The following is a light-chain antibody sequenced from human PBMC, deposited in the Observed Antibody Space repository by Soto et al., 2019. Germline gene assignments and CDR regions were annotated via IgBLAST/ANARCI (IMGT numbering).Light chain of an antibody. CDR1: ETVSTN. CDR2: DVS. V-gene: IGKV3-15*01. J-gene: IGKJ1*01. Sequence: ETVRTQSPATLSVSPGERVTVSCRASETVSTNLAWYQQRPGQAPRLLIYDVSTGATGIPARFSGRRSGTEFTLTISSLQSEDFGVYYCQQYNSWPQTFGQGTKVDIK. CDR3: QQYNSWPQT.